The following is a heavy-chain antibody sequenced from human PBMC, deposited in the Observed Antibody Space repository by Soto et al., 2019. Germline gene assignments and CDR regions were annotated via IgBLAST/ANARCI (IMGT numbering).Heavy chain of an antibody. CDR1: GFTFSTYT. CDR3: AKNGDFWSWGMDV. V-gene: IGHV3-23*01. Sequence: PVGSLRLSCAASGFTFSTYTMSWVRQVPGKGLEWVSSISDSGDSTYYADSVKGRFTISRDNSQRTLNLQMNSLRAEDTAVYYCAKNGDFWSWGMDVWGQGTTVTVSS. CDR2: ISDSGDST. J-gene: IGHJ6*02. D-gene: IGHD3-3*01.